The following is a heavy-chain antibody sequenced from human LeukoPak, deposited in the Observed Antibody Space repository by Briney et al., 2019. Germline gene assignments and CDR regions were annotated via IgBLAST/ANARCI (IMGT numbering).Heavy chain of an antibody. V-gene: IGHV4-59*01. CDR2: IYYSGST. Sequence: SGTLSLTCTVSGGSISSYYWSWIRQPPGKGLEWIGYIYYSGSTNYNPSLKSRVTISVDTSKNQFSLKLSSVTAADTAVYYCARGSTSPTYFDYWGQGTLVTVSS. D-gene: IGHD2-2*01. CDR3: ARGSTSPTYFDY. J-gene: IGHJ4*02. CDR1: GGSISSYY.